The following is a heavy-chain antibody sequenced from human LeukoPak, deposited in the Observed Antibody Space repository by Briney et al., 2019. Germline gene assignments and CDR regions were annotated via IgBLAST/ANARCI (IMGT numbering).Heavy chain of an antibody. CDR2: MNPNSGNT. CDR3: ARGDYEYNYYYYYGMDV. J-gene: IGHJ6*02. Sequence: ASVKVSCKASGYTFTSYDINWVRQAPGQGLEWMRWMNPNSGNTGYAQKFQGRVTMTRNTSISTAYMELSSLRSEDTAVYYCARGDYEYNYYYYYGMDVWGQGTTVTVSS. V-gene: IGHV1-8*01. D-gene: IGHD4-17*01. CDR1: GYTFTSYD.